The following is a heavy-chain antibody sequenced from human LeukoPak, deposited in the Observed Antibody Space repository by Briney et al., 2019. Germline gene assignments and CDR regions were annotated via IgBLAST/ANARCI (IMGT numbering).Heavy chain of an antibody. Sequence: GGSLRLSCAASGFTFGTYEMNWVRQAPGKGLEWVAYIATPGSPRDYADSVEGRFTISRDNAQNSLYLQMDSLRVDDTAVYYCVRERTTSGFDPWGQGALVTVSS. CDR1: GFTFGTYE. D-gene: IGHD2-2*01. CDR2: IATPGSPR. CDR3: VRERTTSGFDP. V-gene: IGHV3-48*03. J-gene: IGHJ5*02.